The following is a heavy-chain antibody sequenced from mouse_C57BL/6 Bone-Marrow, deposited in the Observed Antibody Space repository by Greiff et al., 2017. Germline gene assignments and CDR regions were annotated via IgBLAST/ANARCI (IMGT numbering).Heavy chain of an antibody. D-gene: IGHD1-1*01. Sequence: EVKVVESGGDLVKPGGSLKLSCAASGFTFSSYGMSWVRQTPDKRLEWVATISSGGSYTYYPDSVKGRFTISRDNAKNTLYLQMSSLKSEDTAMYYCARQNYGSRPFAYWGQGTLVTVSA. CDR2: ISSGGSYT. CDR3: ARQNYGSRPFAY. V-gene: IGHV5-6*01. J-gene: IGHJ3*01. CDR1: GFTFSSYG.